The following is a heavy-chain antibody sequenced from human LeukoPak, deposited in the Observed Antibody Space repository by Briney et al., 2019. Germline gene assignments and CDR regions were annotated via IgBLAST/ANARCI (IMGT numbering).Heavy chain of an antibody. CDR1: GYTFTDYY. CDR2: VDPEDGET. V-gene: IGHV1-69-2*01. J-gene: IGHJ5*02. D-gene: IGHD3-3*01. Sequence: ATVKISCKVSGYTFTDYYMHWVKQPRAKGLEWMGLVDPEDGETIYAEKFQGRVTITGDTSTDTAYMELSSLRSEDTAVYYCATEMRYGITIFGVVRIHNWFDPWGQGTLVTVSS. CDR3: ATEMRYGITIFGVVRIHNWFDP.